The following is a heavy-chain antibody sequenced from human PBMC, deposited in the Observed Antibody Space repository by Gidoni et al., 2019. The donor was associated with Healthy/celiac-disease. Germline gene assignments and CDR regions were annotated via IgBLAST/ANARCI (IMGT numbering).Heavy chain of an antibody. Sequence: GLEWIGEINHSGSTNYNPSLKSRVTISVDTSKNQFSLKLSSVTAADTAVYYCAREGSLYYDFWSGYNYPYYYYMDVWGKGTTVTVSS. V-gene: IGHV4-34*01. CDR2: INHSGST. J-gene: IGHJ6*03. D-gene: IGHD3-3*01. CDR3: AREGSLYYDFWSGYNYPYYYYMDV.